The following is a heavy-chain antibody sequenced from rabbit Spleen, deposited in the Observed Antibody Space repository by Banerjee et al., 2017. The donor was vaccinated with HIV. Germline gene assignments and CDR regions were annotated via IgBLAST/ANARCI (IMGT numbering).Heavy chain of an antibody. V-gene: IGHV1S40*01. Sequence: QSLEKAGGDVVKTAASLTLTCTASGVSFISKNYMIWVRQAPGKGLEWIACIYTDGSGGTCAAGCAKGALAISTTSSTTLTLQMPRMTAAAAAASFCACETSGVSGVVSFYFTLWGPGTLVTVS. CDR3: ACETSGVSGVVSFYFTL. CDR2: IYTDGSGGT. D-gene: IGHD4-1*01. CDR1: GVSFISKNY. J-gene: IGHJ4*01.